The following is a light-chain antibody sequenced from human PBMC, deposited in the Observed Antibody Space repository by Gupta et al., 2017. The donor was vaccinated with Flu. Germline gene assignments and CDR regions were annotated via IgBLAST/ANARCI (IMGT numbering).Light chain of an antibody. CDR2: AAS. CDR1: QSVSSTY. CDR3: QHYGASPWT. V-gene: IGKV3-20*01. Sequence: EIVLTQSPGTLSLSPGERATLSCRASQSVSSTYLAWYQQKPGQAPRLLIYAASSRATGIPDRLSGSGSGTDFTLSINRLEPEDFAVYYCQHYGASPWTFGQGTKVEIK. J-gene: IGKJ1*01.